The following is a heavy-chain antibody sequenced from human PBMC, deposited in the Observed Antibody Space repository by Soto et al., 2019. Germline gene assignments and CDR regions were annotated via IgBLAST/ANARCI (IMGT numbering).Heavy chain of an antibody. V-gene: IGHV3-33*01. J-gene: IGHJ4*01. D-gene: IGHD2-21*02. CDR1: GFTFSSYG. CDR3: ARDTNCGGDCYTYYFDY. Sequence: GGSLRLSCAASGFTFSSYGMHWVRQAPGKGLEWVAVIWYDGSNKYYADSVKGRFTISRDNSKNTLYLQMNSLRAEDTAVYYCARDTNCGGDCYTYYFDYWGHGTLVTVSS. CDR2: IWYDGSNK.